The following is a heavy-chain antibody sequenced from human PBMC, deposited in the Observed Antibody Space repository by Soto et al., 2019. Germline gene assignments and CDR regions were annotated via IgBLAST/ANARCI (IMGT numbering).Heavy chain of an antibody. CDR3: ARGRGGYYGSGSYYDALDI. CDR2: INHSGST. D-gene: IGHD3-10*01. Sequence: SETLSLTCAVYGGSFSGYYWSWIRQPPGKGLEWIGEINHSGSTNYNPSLKSRVTISVDTSKNQFSLKLSSVTAADTAVYHCARGRGGYYGSGSYYDALDIWGQGTMVTVSS. V-gene: IGHV4-34*01. J-gene: IGHJ3*02. CDR1: GGSFSGYY.